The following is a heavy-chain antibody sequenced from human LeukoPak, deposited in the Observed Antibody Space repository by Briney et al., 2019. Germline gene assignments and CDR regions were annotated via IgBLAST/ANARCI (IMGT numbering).Heavy chain of an antibody. Sequence: SETLSLTCTVSGDSISAYYWSWVRQPPGKGLEWIAFVHKTGCINYNPSLKSRATISMDTSNSQFSLHVNSVTAADTAVYYCTKYGGSPANYFDSWGPGTLVTVSP. CDR2: VHKTGCI. D-gene: IGHD1-26*01. J-gene: IGHJ4*02. V-gene: IGHV4-59*08. CDR3: TKYGGSPANYFDS. CDR1: GDSISAYY.